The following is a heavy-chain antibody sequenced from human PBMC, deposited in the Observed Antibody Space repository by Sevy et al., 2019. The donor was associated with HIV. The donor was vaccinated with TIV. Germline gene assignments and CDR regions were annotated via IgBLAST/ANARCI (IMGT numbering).Heavy chain of an antibody. CDR1: GYSFITYY. CDR3: AREGPFYGVNLLDD. D-gene: IGHD4-17*01. J-gene: IGHJ4*02. CDR2: MDPKSGGR. V-gene: IGHV1-2*06. Sequence: ASVKVSCKASGYSFITYYIHWVRQAPGRGLEWMGRMDPKSGGRNYAQKFRGRVTMTTDTSINTAYMELNNLKSDDTAVYYCAREGPFYGVNLLDDWGQGTLVTVSS.